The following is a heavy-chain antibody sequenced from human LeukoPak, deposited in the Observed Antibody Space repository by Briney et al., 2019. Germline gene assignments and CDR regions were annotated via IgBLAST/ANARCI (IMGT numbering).Heavy chain of an antibody. CDR2: IKQDGSEK. CDR1: GFTFSSYW. CDR3: ASPTSEWFGELYPLDY. Sequence: GGSLRLSCAASGFTFSSYWMSWVRQAPGKGLEWVANIKQDGSEKYYEDSVKGRFTISRDNAKNSLYLQMNSLRAEDTAVYYCASPTSEWFGELYPLDYWGQGTLVTVSS. D-gene: IGHD3-10*01. J-gene: IGHJ4*02. V-gene: IGHV3-7*01.